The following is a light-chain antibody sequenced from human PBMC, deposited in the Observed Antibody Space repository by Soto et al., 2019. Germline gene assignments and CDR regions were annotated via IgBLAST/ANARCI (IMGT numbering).Light chain of an antibody. CDR1: RSVSSSY. CDR3: QQYVTSPLT. Sequence: EIVLTQSPGTLPLSPGERATLSCRASRSVSSSYLAWYQQKPGQAPRLLIYGASSRATGIPDRFSGSGSGTDFTLTISRLEPEDFALYYCQQYVTSPLTFGQGTKVEIK. CDR2: GAS. V-gene: IGKV3-20*01. J-gene: IGKJ1*01.